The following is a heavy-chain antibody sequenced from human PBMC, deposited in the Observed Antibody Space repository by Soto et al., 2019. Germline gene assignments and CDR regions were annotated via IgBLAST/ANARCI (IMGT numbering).Heavy chain of an antibody. CDR1: GYSFSSYW. J-gene: IGHJ4*02. V-gene: IGHV5-51*01. CDR3: ATRLGYCSGTSCYEDDY. D-gene: IGHD2-2*01. Sequence: PGESLKISCKGSGYSFSSYWIGWVRQMPGKGLEWMGIIYPDDSDTRYSPSFQGQVSFSADKSITTAYLQWSSLKASDTATYYCATRLGYCSGTSCYEDDYWGQGTLVTVSS. CDR2: IYPDDSDT.